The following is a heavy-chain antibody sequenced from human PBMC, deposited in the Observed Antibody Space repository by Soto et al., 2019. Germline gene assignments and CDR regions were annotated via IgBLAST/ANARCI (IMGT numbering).Heavy chain of an antibody. J-gene: IGHJ4*02. V-gene: IGHV2-26*01. CDR1: GFSLSNARMG. CDR2: IFSNDEK. CDR3: ARIRRHHRDGYTEGIYYFDY. D-gene: IGHD2-2*02. Sequence: QVTLKESGPVLVKPTETLTLTCTVSGFSLSNARMGVSWIRQPPGKALEWLAHIFSNDEKSYSTSLKSRLTISKDTSKSQVVLTMTNMDPVDTATYYCARIRRHHRDGYTEGIYYFDYWGQGTLVTVSS.